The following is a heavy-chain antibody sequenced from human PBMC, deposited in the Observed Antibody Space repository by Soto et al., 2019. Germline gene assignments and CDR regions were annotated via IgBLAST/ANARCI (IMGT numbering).Heavy chain of an antibody. Sequence: GGSLRLSCAASGFIFSTYPMIWVRQAPGKRLAGVSSISDSGGNTYYADPVKGRFTISRDNSKNTVYLQMNSLRAEDTAVYYCAKVLSTSASYWYGMDVWGQGTTVTVSS. D-gene: IGHD2-8*02. CDR3: AKVLSTSASYWYGMDV. V-gene: IGHV3-23*01. J-gene: IGHJ6*02. CDR1: GFIFSTYP. CDR2: ISDSGGNT.